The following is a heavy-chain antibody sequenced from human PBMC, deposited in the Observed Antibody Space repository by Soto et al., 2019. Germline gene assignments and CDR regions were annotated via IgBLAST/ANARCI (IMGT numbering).Heavy chain of an antibody. CDR3: ARVPRGSYRINYGMEV. CDR1: GGTFSSYA. V-gene: IGHV1-69*01. CDR2: IIPIFGTA. Sequence: QVQLVQSGAEVKKPGSSVKVSCKASGGTFSSYAISWVRQAPGQGLEWMGGIIPIFGTANYAQKFQGRVTITADESTRTAYMELSSLRSEDTAVYYCARVPRGSYRINYGMEVWGQGTTVNVSS. D-gene: IGHD6-6*01. J-gene: IGHJ6*02.